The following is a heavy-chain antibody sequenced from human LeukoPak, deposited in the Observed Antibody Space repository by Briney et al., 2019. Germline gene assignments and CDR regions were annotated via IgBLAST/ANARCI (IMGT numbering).Heavy chain of an antibody. Sequence: PGGSMRLSCAASGFTVSSNYMSWVRQAPGKGLEWVSVIYSGGSTYYADSVKGRFTISRDNSKNTLYLQMNSLRAEDTAVYYCARDRRYCGSTSCSLGDDAFDIWGQGTMVTVSS. CDR3: ARDRRYCGSTSCSLGDDAFDI. CDR2: IYSGGST. V-gene: IGHV3-53*01. J-gene: IGHJ3*02. CDR1: GFTVSSNY. D-gene: IGHD2-2*01.